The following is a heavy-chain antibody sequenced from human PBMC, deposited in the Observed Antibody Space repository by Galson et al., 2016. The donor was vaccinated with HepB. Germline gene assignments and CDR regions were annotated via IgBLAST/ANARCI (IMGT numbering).Heavy chain of an antibody. Sequence: SLRLSCAASGFTFDDYAMHWVRQAPGKGLEWVSIISWNSGSIAYADSVKGRFTISRDNAKNSLYLQMNSLRAEDTASYYCATDTRTAYYYDNSGFSFSGFDIWGQGTMVTVSS. CDR1: GFTFDDYA. D-gene: IGHD3-22*01. CDR3: ATDTRTAYYYDNSGFSFSGFDI. V-gene: IGHV3-9*01. J-gene: IGHJ3*02. CDR2: ISWNSGSI.